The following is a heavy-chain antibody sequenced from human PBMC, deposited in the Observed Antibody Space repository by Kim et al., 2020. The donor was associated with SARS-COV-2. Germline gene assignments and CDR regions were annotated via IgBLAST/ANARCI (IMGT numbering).Heavy chain of an antibody. V-gene: IGHV3-7*03. CDR2: DGSEE. Sequence: DGSEEYYVESVKGRFTILRDNAENSLYLQMNSLRAEDTAVYYCARAGNWGQGTTVTVSS. CDR3: ARAGN. J-gene: IGHJ6*02.